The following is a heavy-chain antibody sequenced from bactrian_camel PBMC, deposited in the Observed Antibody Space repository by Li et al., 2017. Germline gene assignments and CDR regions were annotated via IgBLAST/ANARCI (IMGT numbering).Heavy chain of an antibody. CDR3: AALRLRQRCVTGVPIIT. D-gene: IGHD8*01. Sequence: HVQLVESGGGSVQAGGSLRLSCTASGAIPTKYTYCMAWFRQAPGKEREGIAVLDTHGDIEYADSVKGRFTISLDSAKNTVYLQMDDLKPEDSAMYYCAALRLRQRCVTGVPIITGVRGPRSPSP. CDR2: LDTHGDI. J-gene: IGHJ4*01. CDR1: GAIPTKYTYC. V-gene: IGHV3S53*01.